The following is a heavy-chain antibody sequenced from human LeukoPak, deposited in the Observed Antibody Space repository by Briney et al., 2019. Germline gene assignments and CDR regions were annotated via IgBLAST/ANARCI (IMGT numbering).Heavy chain of an antibody. J-gene: IGHJ6*02. D-gene: IGHD2/OR15-2a*01. CDR3: AREIVILPDYFYYGLDV. Sequence: GGSLRLSCAASGFTFSSYAMSWVRQAPGKGLEWVATITGGGITYYADLVKGRFTVSRDNSRNTLFLQMDSLRAEDTAVYYCAREIVILPDYFYYGLDVWGQGTTVIVSS. V-gene: IGHV3-23*01. CDR2: ITGGGIT. CDR1: GFTFSSYA.